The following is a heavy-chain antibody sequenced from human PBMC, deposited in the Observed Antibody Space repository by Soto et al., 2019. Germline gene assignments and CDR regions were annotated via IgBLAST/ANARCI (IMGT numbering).Heavy chain of an antibody. J-gene: IGHJ5*02. CDR2: IFSNDEK. CDR3: ASTYSTSWYWFDP. CDR1: GFSLSNAGLG. D-gene: IGHD6-13*01. V-gene: IGHV2-26*04. Sequence: KESGPVLVKPTETLTLTCTVSGFSLSNAGLGVSWIRQPPGKALEWLAHIFSNDEKSYSTSLKSRLTISKDTSKSQVVLIMTTMDPVDTATYYCASTYSTSWYWFDPWGQGTLVTVSS.